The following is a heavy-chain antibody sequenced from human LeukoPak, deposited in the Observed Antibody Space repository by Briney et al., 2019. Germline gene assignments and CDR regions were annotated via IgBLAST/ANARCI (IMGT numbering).Heavy chain of an antibody. J-gene: IGHJ6*03. CDR2: IYYSGST. D-gene: IGHD2-2*01. CDR1: GGSISSYY. V-gene: IGHV4-59*01. Sequence: SETLSLTCTVSGGSISSYYWSWIRQPPGKGLEWIGYIYYSGSTNYNPSLKSRVTISVDTSKNQFSLKLSFVTAADTAVYYCASFGVPAALDYYYMDVWGKGTTVTVSS. CDR3: ASFGVPAALDYYYMDV.